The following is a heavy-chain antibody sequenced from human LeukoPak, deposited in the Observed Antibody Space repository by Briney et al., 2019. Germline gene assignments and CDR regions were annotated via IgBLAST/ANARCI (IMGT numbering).Heavy chain of an antibody. CDR2: ITYSWTT. Sequence: PSETLSLTCTVSGGSISSYYWTWIRRPPRKGLEWIGYITYSWTTHYNPSLMSRVTISLDMSKNQFSLNLRSVTASDTAVYYCASHARYFDLSGRGALVTVSS. J-gene: IGHJ2*01. CDR1: GGSISSYY. CDR3: ASHARYFDL. V-gene: IGHV4-59*08.